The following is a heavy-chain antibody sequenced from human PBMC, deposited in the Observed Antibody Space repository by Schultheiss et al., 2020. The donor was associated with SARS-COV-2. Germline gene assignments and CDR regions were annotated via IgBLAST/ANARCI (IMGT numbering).Heavy chain of an antibody. CDR3: AKAYCSSTSCYTGHFDY. J-gene: IGHJ4*02. CDR1: GFTFSSYW. CDR2: INSDGSST. D-gene: IGHD2-2*01. V-gene: IGHV3-74*01. Sequence: GGSLRLSCAASGFTFSSYWMHWVRQAPGKGLVWVSRINSDGSSTSYADSVKGRFTISRDNAKNTLYLQMNSLRAEDTAVYYCAKAYCSSTSCYTGHFDYWGQGTLVTVSS.